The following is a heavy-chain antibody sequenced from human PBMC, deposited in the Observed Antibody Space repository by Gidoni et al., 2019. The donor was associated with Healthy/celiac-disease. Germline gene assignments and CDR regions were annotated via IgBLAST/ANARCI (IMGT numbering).Heavy chain of an antibody. CDR1: GFTFSSYS. D-gene: IGHD6-13*01. Sequence: EVPLVESGGGLVQPGGSLRLSCAASGFTFSSYSMNWVRQAPGKGLEWVSYISSSSSTIYYADSVKGRFTISRDNAKNSLYLQMNSLRDEDTAVYYCARESDTIAAAGTLDYWGQGTLVTVSS. J-gene: IGHJ4*02. CDR3: ARESDTIAAAGTLDY. V-gene: IGHV3-48*02. CDR2: ISSSSSTI.